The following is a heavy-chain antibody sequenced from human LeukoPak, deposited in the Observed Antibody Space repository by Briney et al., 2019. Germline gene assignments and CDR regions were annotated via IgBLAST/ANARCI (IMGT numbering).Heavy chain of an antibody. CDR1: GASISSGDFH. D-gene: IGHD3-10*01. J-gene: IGHJ4*02. CDR2: IYYSGTT. V-gene: IGHV4-30-4*01. Sequence: SETLSLTCTVSGASISSGDFHWSWIRQPPGKGLEWIAYIYYSGTTYYNPSLKSRVTISVDTSKNQFSLKLSSVTAADTAVYYCARVVGSGSPTFDYWGQGTLVTVSS. CDR3: ARVVGSGSPTFDY.